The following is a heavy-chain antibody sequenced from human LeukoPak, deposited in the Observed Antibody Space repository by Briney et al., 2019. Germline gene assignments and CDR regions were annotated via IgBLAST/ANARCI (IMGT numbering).Heavy chain of an antibody. CDR1: GGSFSGYY. Sequence: PSETLSLTCAVYGGSFSGYYWSWIRQPPGKGLEWIGEINHSGSTNYNPSLKSRVTISVDTSKNQFSLKLSSVTAADTAVYYCARDIPTYCYDSSGYNPDYFDYWGQGTLVTVSS. CDR3: ARDIPTYCYDSSGYNPDYFDY. V-gene: IGHV4-34*01. J-gene: IGHJ4*02. D-gene: IGHD3-22*01. CDR2: INHSGST.